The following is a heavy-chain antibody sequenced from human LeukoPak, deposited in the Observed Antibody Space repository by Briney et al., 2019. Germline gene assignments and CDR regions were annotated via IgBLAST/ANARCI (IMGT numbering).Heavy chain of an antibody. D-gene: IGHD6-13*01. Sequence: SETVSLTCTVSGGSISNYYWSWIRQPAGKGLEWIGRIYPSGSTIYNPSLKSRVTMSVDTSKNQFSLKLSSVTAADTAVYYCAREGAAAGYFDYWGQGTLVTVSS. CDR2: IYPSGST. V-gene: IGHV4-4*07. J-gene: IGHJ4*02. CDR1: GGSISNYY. CDR3: AREGAAAGYFDY.